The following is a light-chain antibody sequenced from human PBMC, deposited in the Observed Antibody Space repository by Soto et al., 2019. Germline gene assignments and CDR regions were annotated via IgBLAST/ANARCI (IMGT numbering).Light chain of an antibody. J-gene: IGKJ4*01. CDR1: QSISSW. V-gene: IGKV1-5*03. CDR2: KAS. CDR3: QQHNSYSLT. Sequence: DVQMTQSPSTLSASVGDRVTITCRASQSISSWLAWYQQKPGKAPKLLIYKASSLESGVPPRFSGSGSGTEFTLTISSLQPDDFATYYCQQHNSYSLTFGGGTKVEIK.